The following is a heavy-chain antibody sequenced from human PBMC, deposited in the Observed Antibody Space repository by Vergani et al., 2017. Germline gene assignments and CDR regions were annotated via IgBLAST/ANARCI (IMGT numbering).Heavy chain of an antibody. D-gene: IGHD3-22*01. Sequence: QVQLVQSGGGVVQPGRSLRLSCAASGSTFSTYAMHWVRQAPGKGLEWVAVISDDGRRKYYADSVKGRFTISRDNSMNTLYLQMNSLRPEDTAVYYCAKDGRPPYDSSGPPLLDWGQGTLVTVSS. J-gene: IGHJ4*02. CDR1: GSTFSTYA. V-gene: IGHV3-30*18. CDR3: AKDGRPPYDSSGPPLLD. CDR2: ISDDGRRK.